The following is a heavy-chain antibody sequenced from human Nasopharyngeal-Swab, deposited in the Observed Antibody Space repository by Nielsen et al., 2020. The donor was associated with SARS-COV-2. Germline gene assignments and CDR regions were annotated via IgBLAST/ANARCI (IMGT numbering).Heavy chain of an antibody. Sequence: SETLSLTCTVSGGSISSYYWSWIRQPPGKGLEWIEYIYYSGSTNYNPSLKSRVTISVDTSKNQFSLKLSSVTAADTAVYYCAREGRITMVRGVITKTNWFDPWGQGTLVTVSS. CDR2: IYYSGST. V-gene: IGHV4-59*01. J-gene: IGHJ5*02. D-gene: IGHD3-10*01. CDR3: AREGRITMVRGVITKTNWFDP. CDR1: GGSISSYY.